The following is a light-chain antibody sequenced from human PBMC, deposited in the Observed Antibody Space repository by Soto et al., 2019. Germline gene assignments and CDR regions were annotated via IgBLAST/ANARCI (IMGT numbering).Light chain of an antibody. V-gene: IGKV3-20*01. Sequence: EMVLTQSPGTLSLSPGERATLSCRASQSVSSSYLAWYQQKPGQAPRLLIYGASSRATGIPARFSGTGSGTEFTLTISSLQSEDFATYYCQQTSAFPRTFGQGTKVDI. CDR1: QSVSSSY. CDR2: GAS. CDR3: QQTSAFPRT. J-gene: IGKJ1*01.